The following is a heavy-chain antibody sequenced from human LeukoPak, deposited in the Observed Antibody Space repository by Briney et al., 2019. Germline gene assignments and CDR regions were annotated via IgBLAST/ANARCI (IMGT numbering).Heavy chain of an antibody. CDR3: ARDQREYSYGSSDY. CDR2: ISWDSGNT. CDR1: GFTFNDYA. V-gene: IGHV3-43D*03. D-gene: IGHD5-18*01. J-gene: IGHJ4*02. Sequence: GGSLRLSCAASGFTFNDYAMHWVRQAPGKGLEWVSLISWDSGNTYYADSVKGRFTISRDNAKNSLDLQMNSLRAEDTAVYYCARDQREYSYGSSDYWGQGTLVTVSS.